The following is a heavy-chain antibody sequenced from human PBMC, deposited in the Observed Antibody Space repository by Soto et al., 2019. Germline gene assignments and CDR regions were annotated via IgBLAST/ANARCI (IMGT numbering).Heavy chain of an antibody. CDR1: GFTVSSSY. D-gene: IGHD4-17*01. Sequence: PGGSLRLSCAASGFTVSSSYMSWVRQAPGKGLEWVSVIYSGGGTYYADSVKGRFTISRDNSKNTLYLQMNSLRAEDTAVYYCAREIYGDKRFDFWGQGTLVTVSS. CDR3: AREIYGDKRFDF. CDR2: IYSGGGT. J-gene: IGHJ4*02. V-gene: IGHV3-53*01.